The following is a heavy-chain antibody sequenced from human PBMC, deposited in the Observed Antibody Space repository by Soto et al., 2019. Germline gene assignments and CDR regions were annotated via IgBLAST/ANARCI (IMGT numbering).Heavy chain of an antibody. CDR3: AKDPPRGYYDSSGYPDY. CDR2: ISGSGGST. D-gene: IGHD3-22*01. V-gene: IGHV3-23*01. Sequence: QRLSCAASGFTFSSYAMSWVRQAPGKGLEWVSAISGSGGSTYYADSVKGRFTISRDNSKNTLYLQMNSLRAEDTAVYYCAKDPPRGYYDSSGYPDYWGQGTLVTVSS. CDR1: GFTFSSYA. J-gene: IGHJ4*02.